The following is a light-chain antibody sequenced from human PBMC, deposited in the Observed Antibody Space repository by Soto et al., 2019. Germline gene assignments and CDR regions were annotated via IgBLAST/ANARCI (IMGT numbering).Light chain of an antibody. V-gene: IGLV2-14*01. Sequence: QSALAQPASVSGSPGQSITISCTGTSSDVGGYNYVSWYQLHPGKAPKLIIYEVSHRPSGASNHFSGYNSGNTASLTIAGLQAEDAADYYCSSYTSTSTPCVFGTGAKVTLL. J-gene: IGLJ1*01. CDR3: SSYTSTSTPCV. CDR1: SSDVGGYNY. CDR2: EVS.